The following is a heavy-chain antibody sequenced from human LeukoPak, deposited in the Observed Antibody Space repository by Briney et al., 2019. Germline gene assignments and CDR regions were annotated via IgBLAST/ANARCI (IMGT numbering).Heavy chain of an antibody. Sequence: GGSVRLSCVASGFTFTNYAMSCLRQVAGGGGGWVSGISASDGNTYYADSVQGRFTPSRDHSKNTLNLQVNSLRAEDTAVYHCARGHGPGSWLVDVWGKGTTVTVSS. J-gene: IGHJ6*04. CDR3: ARGHGPGSWLVDV. CDR2: ISASDGNT. CDR1: GFTFTNYA. D-gene: IGHD3-10*01. V-gene: IGHV3-23*01.